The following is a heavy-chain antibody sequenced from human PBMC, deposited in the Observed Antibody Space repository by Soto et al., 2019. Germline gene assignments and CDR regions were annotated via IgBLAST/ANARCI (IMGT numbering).Heavy chain of an antibody. CDR3: ARVPDR. D-gene: IGHD2-2*01. Sequence: QLQLQESGSGLVKPSQTLSLTCAVSGGSISSGGYSWSWIRQPPGKGLEWIGYIYHSGSTYYNPSPKRRGTIAVDRSKNQFAPKPSSGTDADTAVYDCARVPDRWGQGTLVTVSS. J-gene: IGHJ5*02. CDR1: GGSISSGGYS. V-gene: IGHV4-30-2*01. CDR2: IYHSGST.